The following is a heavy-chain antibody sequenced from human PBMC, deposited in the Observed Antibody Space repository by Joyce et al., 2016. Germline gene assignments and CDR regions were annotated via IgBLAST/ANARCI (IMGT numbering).Heavy chain of an antibody. Sequence: QVQLQESGPGLVTASGTLSLTCAVSGGSFSSAVWWTWVRQPPGKGLEWIGEIYHSGSTTYNPSRRSRITMSVDRSKTQFSLKLSSVTAADTAIYYCARVWGNWALDNWGQGILVTVSS. D-gene: IGHD7-27*01. CDR2: IYHSGST. V-gene: IGHV4-4*02. CDR3: ARVWGNWALDN. J-gene: IGHJ4*02. CDR1: GGSFSSAVW.